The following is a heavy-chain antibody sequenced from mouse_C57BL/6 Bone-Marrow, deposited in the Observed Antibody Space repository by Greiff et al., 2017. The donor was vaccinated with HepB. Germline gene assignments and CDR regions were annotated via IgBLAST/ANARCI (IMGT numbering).Heavy chain of an antibody. CDR2: INPSSGYT. Sequence: VQVVESGAELVKPGASVKLSCTASGYTFTSYWMHWVNQRPGQGLEWIGYINPSSGYTKYNQKFKDKATLTADKSSSTAYMQLSSLTYEDSAVYYCANSSGPWFADWGQGTLVTVSA. CDR3: ANSSGPWFAD. D-gene: IGHD3-2*02. J-gene: IGHJ3*01. V-gene: IGHV1-7*01. CDR1: GYTFTSYW.